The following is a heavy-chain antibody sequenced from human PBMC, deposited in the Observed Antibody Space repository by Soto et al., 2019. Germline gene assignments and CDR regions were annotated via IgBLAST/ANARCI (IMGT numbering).Heavy chain of an antibody. J-gene: IGHJ5*02. D-gene: IGHD4-17*01. V-gene: IGHV1-69*12. CDR1: GGTFSSYA. CDR2: IIPIFGTA. CDR3: ARELATVVTGWFDP. Sequence: QVQLVQSGAEVKKPGSSVKVSCKASGGTFSSYAISWVRQAPGQGLEWMGGIIPIFGTANYAQKLQGRVTIPADESTSTAYIELSSLRSEDTAVYYCARELATVVTGWFDPWGQGPLVTVSS.